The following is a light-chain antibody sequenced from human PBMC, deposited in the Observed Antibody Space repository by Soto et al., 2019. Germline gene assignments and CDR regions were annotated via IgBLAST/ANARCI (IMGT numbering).Light chain of an antibody. Sequence: DIQMTQSPSSLSASVGDRVTITCRASQSMSNYLNWYQHKPGKAPKVLIYAASTLQSGVPSRFSGRGSGIDFTLTISSLQPEDFATAHCHQSYSTPYSFGQGTKLEIK. V-gene: IGKV1-39*01. CDR2: AAS. CDR1: QSMSNY. CDR3: HQSYSTPYS. J-gene: IGKJ2*01.